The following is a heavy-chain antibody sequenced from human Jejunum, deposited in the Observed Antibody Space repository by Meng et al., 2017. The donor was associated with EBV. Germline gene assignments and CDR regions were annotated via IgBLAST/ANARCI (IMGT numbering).Heavy chain of an antibody. D-gene: IGHD1-1*01. J-gene: IGHJ5*02. CDR2: ISGNSGHI. CDR1: DFTFDEYS. V-gene: IGHV3-21*01. CDR3: AAGTTTTTKYNWLDP. Sequence: GQLVESGXXLVQPXGSLRLSCVGSDFTFDEYSMNWVRQAPGKGLEWVSSISGNSGHIDYADSPKGRFTISRDNAKKSLFLQMDSLRVDDTAVYYCAAGTTTTTKYNWLDPWGLGTLVTVSS.